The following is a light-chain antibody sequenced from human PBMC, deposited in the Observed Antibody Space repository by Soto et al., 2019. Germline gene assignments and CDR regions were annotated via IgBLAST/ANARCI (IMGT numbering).Light chain of an antibody. V-gene: IGLV2-14*01. CDR1: ISDIGRYNF. CDR3: TSYTITSTYV. J-gene: IGLJ1*01. CDR2: EAT. Sequence: QSLLTQPSSMSASPGQSITISCTGTISDIGRYNFVSWYQHHPGKAPKLIIYEATKRPSGVSYRFSGSKSGNTASLTISGLQAEDEADYYCTSYTITSTYVFGTGTKANVL.